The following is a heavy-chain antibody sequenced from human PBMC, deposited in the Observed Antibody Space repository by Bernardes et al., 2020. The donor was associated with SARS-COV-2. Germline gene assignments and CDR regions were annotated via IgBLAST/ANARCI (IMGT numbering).Heavy chain of an antibody. CDR1: GFSFSRFG. Sequence: GGSLRLSCVASGFSFSRFGIHWVRQAPGKGLEWVAVISSDGSNKDYTDSVKGRFTIFRDISKNTLYLQMNSLRAEDTAVYYCALLAPYWGQGTLVTVSS. V-gene: IGHV3-30*03. D-gene: IGHD2-15*01. CDR2: ISSDGSNK. J-gene: IGHJ4*02. CDR3: ALLAPY.